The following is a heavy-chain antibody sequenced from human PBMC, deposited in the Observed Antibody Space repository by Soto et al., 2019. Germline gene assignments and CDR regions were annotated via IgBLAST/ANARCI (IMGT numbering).Heavy chain of an antibody. CDR3: ARDEAWLPADYYYYGMDV. Sequence: GGSLRLSCAASGFTFSSYGMHWVRQAPGKGLEWVAVIWYDGSNKYYADSVKGRFTISRDNSKNTLYLQMNSLRAEDTAVYYCARDEAWLPADYYYYGMDVWGQGTTVTVSS. D-gene: IGHD6-19*01. J-gene: IGHJ6*02. CDR2: IWYDGSNK. V-gene: IGHV3-33*01. CDR1: GFTFSSYG.